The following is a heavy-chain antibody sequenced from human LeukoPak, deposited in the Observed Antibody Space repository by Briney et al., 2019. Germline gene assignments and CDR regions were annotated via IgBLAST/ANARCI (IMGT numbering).Heavy chain of an antibody. V-gene: IGHV3-21*01. CDR2: ISSSSSYI. CDR3: ARDHDYGDYFFDY. J-gene: IGHJ4*02. Sequence: GGSLRLSCAASGFTFSSYSMNWVRQAPGKGLEWVSSISSSSSYIYYADSVKGRFTISRDNAKNSLYLQMNSLRAEDTAVYYCARDHDYGDYFFDYWGQGTLVTVSS. D-gene: IGHD4-17*01. CDR1: GFTFSSYS.